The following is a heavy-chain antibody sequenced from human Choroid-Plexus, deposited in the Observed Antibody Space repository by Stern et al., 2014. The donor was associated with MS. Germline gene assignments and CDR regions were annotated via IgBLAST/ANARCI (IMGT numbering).Heavy chain of an antibody. CDR1: GFTFGNYW. CDR3: ARVYNTIYGIVTQRGSGMDV. J-gene: IGHJ6*02. D-gene: IGHD3-3*01. Sequence: MQLVESGGGLVQPGGSLTISCTAAGFTFGNYWMTWVRQAPGKGLEWVATIKGDGADKNYADSVKGRFTISRDNARNSSYQQMNSLRVGDTALYYCARVYNTIYGIVTQRGSGMDVWGQGTTVTVSS. CDR2: IKGDGADK. V-gene: IGHV3-7*01.